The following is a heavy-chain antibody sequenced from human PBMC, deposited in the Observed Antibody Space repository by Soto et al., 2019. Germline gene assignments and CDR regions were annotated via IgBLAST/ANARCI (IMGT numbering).Heavy chain of an antibody. V-gene: IGHV4-31*03. CDR3: ARVNYYDGSGYGPLDY. CDR1: GGSISSGGYY. CDR2: IYYSGST. Sequence: SETLSLTCTVSGGSISSGGYYWSWIRQHPGKGLEWIGYIYYSGSTYYNPSLKSRVTISVDTSKNQFSLKLSSVTAADTAVYYCARVNYYDGSGYGPLDYWGQGTLVTVSS. D-gene: IGHD3-22*01. J-gene: IGHJ4*02.